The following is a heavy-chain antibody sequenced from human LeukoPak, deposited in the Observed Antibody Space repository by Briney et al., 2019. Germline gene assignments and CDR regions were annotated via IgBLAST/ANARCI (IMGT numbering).Heavy chain of an antibody. J-gene: IGHJ4*02. V-gene: IGHV3-74*01. CDR1: EFTFSSYW. D-gene: IGHD6-19*01. Sequence: GGSLRLSCATSEFTFSSYWMHWVRQAPGKGLVWVSRINTDGSYINYADSVKGRSTISRDNAKNTLYLQMNSLRAEDTAVYYCAAVAATGAHFDNWGQGTLVTVSS. CDR2: INTDGSYI. CDR3: AAVAATGAHFDN.